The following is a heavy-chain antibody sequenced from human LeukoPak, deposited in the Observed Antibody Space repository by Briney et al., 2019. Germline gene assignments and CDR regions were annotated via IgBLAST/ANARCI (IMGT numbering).Heavy chain of an antibody. D-gene: IGHD6-13*01. V-gene: IGHV3-30-3*01. CDR1: GFTFSSYA. CDR2: ISYDGSNK. J-gene: IGHJ4*02. Sequence: GGSLRLSCAASGFTFSSYAMHWVRQAPGKGLEWVAVISYDGSNKYYADSVKGRFTISRDNSKNTLYLKMNSLRAEDTAVYYCARVRIAAAGRGYFDFWGQGTLVTVSS. CDR3: ARVRIAAAGRGYFDF.